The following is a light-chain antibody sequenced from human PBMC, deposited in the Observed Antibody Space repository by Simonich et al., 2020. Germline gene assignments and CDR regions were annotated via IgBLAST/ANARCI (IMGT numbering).Light chain of an antibody. Sequence: QSALTQPASVSGSPGQSITISCTETSSDVGSYNLVPWYQQHPGKAHTLMSYEGNKRPSGGSNRFSGAKSGNTASLTIAGLQAEDEADYYCCSYAGSSTLVFGGGTKLTVL. CDR1: SSDVGSYNL. J-gene: IGLJ2*01. CDR3: CSYAGSSTLV. V-gene: IGLV2-23*01. CDR2: EGN.